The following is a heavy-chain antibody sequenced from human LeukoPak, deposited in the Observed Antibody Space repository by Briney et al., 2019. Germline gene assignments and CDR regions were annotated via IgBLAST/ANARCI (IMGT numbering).Heavy chain of an antibody. CDR1: GFTFSGSA. J-gene: IGHJ6*02. Sequence: GGSLRLSCAASGFTFSGSAMHWVRQAPGKGLEWVGRIRSKANSYATAYAASVKGRFTISRDDSKNTAYLQMNSLKTEDTAVYYCTRPGYCSGGSCVYGMDVWGQGTTVTVSS. CDR3: TRPGYCSGGSCVYGMDV. V-gene: IGHV3-73*01. CDR2: IRSKANSYAT. D-gene: IGHD2-15*01.